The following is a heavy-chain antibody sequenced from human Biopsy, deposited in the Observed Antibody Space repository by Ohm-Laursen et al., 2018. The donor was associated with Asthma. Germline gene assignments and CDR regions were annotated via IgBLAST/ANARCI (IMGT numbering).Heavy chain of an antibody. Sequence: SVKVSCKSLGGTFNTYVIGWVRQAPGQGLEWMGGINSVSGTTTYPQKFQDRVTITADDSTSTVYMELSGLRSEDTAVYYCARKAGSCISRTCYSLDFWGQGTLVTVSS. J-gene: IGHJ4*02. CDR2: INSVSGTT. CDR3: ARKAGSCISRTCYSLDF. V-gene: IGHV1-69*13. D-gene: IGHD2-2*01. CDR1: GGTFNTYV.